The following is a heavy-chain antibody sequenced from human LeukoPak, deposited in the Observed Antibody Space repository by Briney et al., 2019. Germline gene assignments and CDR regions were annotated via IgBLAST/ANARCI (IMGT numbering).Heavy chain of an antibody. CDR3: ARAPYYGSGSYYFPRNWFDP. V-gene: IGHV4-34*01. CDR2: INHSGST. CDR1: GGSFSGYY. J-gene: IGHJ5*02. D-gene: IGHD3-10*01. Sequence: PSETLSLTCAVYGGSFSGYYWSWIRQPPGKGLEWIGEINHSGSTNYNPSLKSRVTISVDTSKNQFSLKLSSVTAADTAVYYCARAPYYGSGSYYFPRNWFDPWGQGTLVTVSS.